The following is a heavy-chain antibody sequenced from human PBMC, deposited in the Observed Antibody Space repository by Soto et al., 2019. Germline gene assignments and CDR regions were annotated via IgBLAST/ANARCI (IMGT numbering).Heavy chain of an antibody. CDR3: ARLGGLYCSGGSCSGAFDI. Sequence: QLQLQESGPGLVKPSETLSLTCTVSGGSISSSSYYWGWIRQPPGKGLEWIGSIYYSGSTYYNPSLKSLVTISVDTSKNQFSLKLSSVTAADTAVYYCARLGGLYCSGGSCSGAFDIWGQGTMVTVSS. CDR2: IYYSGST. J-gene: IGHJ3*02. V-gene: IGHV4-39*01. CDR1: GGSISSSSYY. D-gene: IGHD2-15*01.